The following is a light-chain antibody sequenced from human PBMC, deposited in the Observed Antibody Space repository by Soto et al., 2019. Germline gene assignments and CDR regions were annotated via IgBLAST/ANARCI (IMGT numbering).Light chain of an antibody. Sequence: EIVLTQSPDTLSLSPGERATLSCRASQSVSSSHLAWYQQKPGQAPRLLIYGASGRATGTPDRFSGSGSGTDFTLTISRLEPEDFAVYYCQQYGSSPETFGQGTKVDIK. V-gene: IGKV3-20*01. CDR2: GAS. J-gene: IGKJ1*01. CDR1: QSVSSSH. CDR3: QQYGSSPET.